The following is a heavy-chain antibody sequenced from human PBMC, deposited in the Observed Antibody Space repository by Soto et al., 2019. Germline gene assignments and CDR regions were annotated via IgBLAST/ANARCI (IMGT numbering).Heavy chain of an antibody. D-gene: IGHD3-10*01. J-gene: IGHJ4*02. CDR2: IYHSGSI. CDR1: GGSISSGGYS. V-gene: IGHV4-30-2*01. Sequence: SETLSLTCAVSGGSISSGGYSWSWIRQPPGKGLEWIGYIYHSGSIYYNPSLKSRVTISVDRSKNQFSLKLSSVTAADTAVYYCARGWFGELFFDYWGQGTLVTSPQ. CDR3: ARGWFGELFFDY.